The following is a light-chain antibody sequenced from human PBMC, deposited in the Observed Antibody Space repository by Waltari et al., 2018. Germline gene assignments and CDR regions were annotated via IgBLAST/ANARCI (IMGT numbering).Light chain of an antibody. CDR3: TSYTVSTPLV. J-gene: IGLJ3*02. CDR2: EVS. Sequence: QSALTQPASVSGSPGQSITISCTGTSSDVGSYDYVPWSQQHPGKAPKLRISEVSNRPSGVSNRFSGSKSGNTASLTISGLQAEDEADYYCTSYTVSTPLVFGGGTKLTVL. CDR1: SSDVGSYDY. V-gene: IGLV2-14*01.